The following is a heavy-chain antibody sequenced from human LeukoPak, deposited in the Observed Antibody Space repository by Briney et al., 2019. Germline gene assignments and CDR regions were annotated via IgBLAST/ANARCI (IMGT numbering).Heavy chain of an antibody. CDR3: VRDGEGLDF. CDR2: IKQGGDEK. CDR1: GLTFSKFW. J-gene: IGHJ3*01. Sequence: GGSLRLSCSASGLTFSKFWMSWARQAPGKGLEWVADIKQGGDEKYYVDSVKGRFTISRDDAKDSLYLQMNSLRVEDTAVYYCVRDGEGLDFWGQGTTVTVS. D-gene: IGHD2-21*01. V-gene: IGHV3-7*01.